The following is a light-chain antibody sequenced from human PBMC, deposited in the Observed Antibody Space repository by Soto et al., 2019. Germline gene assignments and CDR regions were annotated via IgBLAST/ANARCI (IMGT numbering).Light chain of an antibody. CDR2: GAS. CDR3: QQYVIPLT. Sequence: EIGLTQSPGTLSLSPGERATLSCRASQSVSSGYLAWYQQKPGQAPRLLIYGASSRATGIPDRFSGSGSGTDFTLTISRLEPEDFAVYYWQQYVIPLTFGGGTKVEIK. CDR1: QSVSSGY. J-gene: IGKJ4*01. V-gene: IGKV3-20*01.